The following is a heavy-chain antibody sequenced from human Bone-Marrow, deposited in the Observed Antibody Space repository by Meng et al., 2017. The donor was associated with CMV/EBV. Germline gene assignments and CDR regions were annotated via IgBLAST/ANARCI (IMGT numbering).Heavy chain of an antibody. Sequence: GESLKISCAASGFAFNDYGMHWVRQAPGKGLEWVAVISYDGSNKYYADSVKGRFTISRDNSKNTLYLQMNSLRAEDTAVYYCAKHTRLGYCSSTSCYTGVYFDYWGQGTLVTVSS. CDR1: GFAFNDYG. D-gene: IGHD2-2*02. J-gene: IGHJ4*02. CDR3: AKHTRLGYCSSTSCYTGVYFDY. V-gene: IGHV3-30*19. CDR2: ISYDGSNK.